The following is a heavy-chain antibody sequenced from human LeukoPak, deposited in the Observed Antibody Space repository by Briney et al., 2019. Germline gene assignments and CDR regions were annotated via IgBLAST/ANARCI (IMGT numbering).Heavy chain of an antibody. CDR3: ARGRFQLLWFGELPYD. Sequence: ASVKVSCKASGYTFTGYYMHWVRQAPGQGLEWMGWINPNSGGTNYAQKFQSRVTMTRDTSISTAYMEPSRLRSDDTAVYYCARGRFQLLWFGELPYDWGQGTLVTVSS. D-gene: IGHD3-10*01. CDR2: INPNSGGT. CDR1: GYTFTGYY. J-gene: IGHJ4*02. V-gene: IGHV1-2*02.